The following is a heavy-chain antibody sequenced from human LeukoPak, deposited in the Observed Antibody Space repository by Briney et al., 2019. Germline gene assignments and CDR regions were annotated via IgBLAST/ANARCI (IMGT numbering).Heavy chain of an antibody. Sequence: GGSLRLSCAASGFTFSSYSMNWVRQAPGKGLEWVANIKQDGSEKYYVDSVKGRFTISRDNAKNSLYLQMNSLRAEDTAVYYCARAGDFWSGYYPFDYWGQGTLVTVSS. CDR3: ARAGDFWSGYYPFDY. CDR1: GFTFSSYS. V-gene: IGHV3-7*01. J-gene: IGHJ4*02. D-gene: IGHD3-3*01. CDR2: IKQDGSEK.